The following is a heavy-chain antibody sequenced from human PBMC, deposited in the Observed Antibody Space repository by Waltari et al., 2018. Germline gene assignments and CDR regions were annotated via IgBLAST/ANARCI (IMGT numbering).Heavy chain of an antibody. CDR1: GYTFTGHY. V-gene: IGHV1-2*07. Sequence: QVQLVQAGAEVKKPGASVKVYCKASGYTFTGHYLHWVRPALGRMLGCMGRINPSSSCTKYARKFRCSITMTRDTSNSTAYMELSRVRSDATAVYYCDRVRSYFAYFDYWGQGTLVTVSS. J-gene: IGHJ4*02. CDR3: DRVRSYFAYFDY. CDR2: INPSSSCT. D-gene: IGHD1-26*01.